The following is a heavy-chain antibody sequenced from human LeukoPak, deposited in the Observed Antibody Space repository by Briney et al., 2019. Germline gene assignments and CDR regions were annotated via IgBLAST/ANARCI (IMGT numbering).Heavy chain of an antibody. Sequence: SETLSLTCTVSGGSISSYYWSWIRQPPGKGLEWIGYIYYSGSTNYNPSLKSRVTISVDTSKNQFSLKLSSVTAADTAVYYCARDHIFDYGGNSGDYWGQGTLVTVSS. D-gene: IGHD4-23*01. J-gene: IGHJ4*02. CDR1: GGSISSYY. CDR2: IYYSGST. CDR3: ARDHIFDYGGNSGDY. V-gene: IGHV4-59*12.